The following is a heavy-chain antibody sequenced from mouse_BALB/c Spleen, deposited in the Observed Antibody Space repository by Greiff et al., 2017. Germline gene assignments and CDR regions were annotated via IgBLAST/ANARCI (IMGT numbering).Heavy chain of an antibody. CDR3: ARGFGYFDY. Sequence: EVMLVESGGGLVKPGGSLKLSCAASGFTFSSYAMSWVRQTPEKRLEWVASISSGGSTYYPDSVKGRFTISRDNARNILYLLMSSLRSEDTAMYYCARGFGYFDYWGQGTTLTVSS. V-gene: IGHV5-6-5*01. CDR2: ISSGGST. CDR1: GFTFSSYA. J-gene: IGHJ2*01.